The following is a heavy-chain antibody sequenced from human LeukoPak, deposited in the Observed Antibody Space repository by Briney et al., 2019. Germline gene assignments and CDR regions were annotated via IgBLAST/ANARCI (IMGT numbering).Heavy chain of an antibody. D-gene: IGHD4-11*01. Sequence: GGSLRLSCAASGFTFSSYWMHWVRQAPGKGLVWVSRINSDGSSTSYADSVKGRFTISRDNSKNTLYLQMNSLRAEDTAVYYCARHTVTNSSGLYYYYYMDVWGKGTTVTVSS. CDR2: INSDGSST. CDR1: GFTFSSYW. V-gene: IGHV3-74*01. CDR3: ARHTVTNSSGLYYYYYMDV. J-gene: IGHJ6*03.